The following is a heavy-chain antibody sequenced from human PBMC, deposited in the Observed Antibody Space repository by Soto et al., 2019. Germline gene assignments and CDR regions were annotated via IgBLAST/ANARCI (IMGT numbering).Heavy chain of an antibody. V-gene: IGHV4-59*01. CDR3: ARGYYDSNGQSNTFDI. Sequence: SATLSLTCTVSGASISSSYWSWIRQSPGKGLEWIGYVYYSGSTKYNPSLKSRVTISVDTSKNQFSLKMSSVTAADTAVYYCARGYYDSNGQSNTFDIWGQGTMVT. J-gene: IGHJ3*02. CDR2: VYYSGST. D-gene: IGHD3-22*01. CDR1: GASISSSY.